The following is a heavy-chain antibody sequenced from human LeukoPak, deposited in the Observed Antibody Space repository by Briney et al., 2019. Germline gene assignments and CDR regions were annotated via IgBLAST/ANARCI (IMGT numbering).Heavy chain of an antibody. CDR1: SGSISTSNYY. Sequence: SETLSLTCTVSSGSISTSNYYWGWVRQPPGKALEWIGNIFYSGSTYYSPSLKSRVTIPLDTSRNQFSLQLNSVTPEDTAVYYCAGRSRSNYYMDVWGKGTTVTVSS. D-gene: IGHD1-26*01. J-gene: IGHJ6*03. CDR2: IFYSGST. CDR3: AGRSRSNYYMDV. V-gene: IGHV4-39*07.